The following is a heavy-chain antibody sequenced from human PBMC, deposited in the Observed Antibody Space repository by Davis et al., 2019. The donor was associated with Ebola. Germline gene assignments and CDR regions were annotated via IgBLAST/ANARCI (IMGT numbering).Heavy chain of an antibody. J-gene: IGHJ6*02. V-gene: IGHV2-5*02. CDR2: IYWDDDK. D-gene: IGHD2-15*01. CDR3: AHSCSGGSCYPWYYYGMDV. Sequence: SGPTLVKPTQTLTLTCTFSGFSLPTSGVGVGWIRQPPGKPLDWLALIYWDDDKRYSPSLKSRLTITKDTSKNQVVLTMTNMDPVDTATYYCAHSCSGGSCYPWYYYGMDVWGQGTTVTVSS. CDR1: GFSLPTSGVG.